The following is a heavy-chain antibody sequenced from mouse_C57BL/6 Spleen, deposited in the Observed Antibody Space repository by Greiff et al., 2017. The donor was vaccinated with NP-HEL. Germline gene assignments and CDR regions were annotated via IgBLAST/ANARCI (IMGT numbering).Heavy chain of an antibody. J-gene: IGHJ1*03. CDR3: TRAPYYYGSSYWYFDV. CDR1: GFTFSSYA. V-gene: IGHV5-9-1*02. D-gene: IGHD1-1*01. Sequence: EVQVVESGEGLVKPGGSLKLSCAASGFTFSSYAMSWVRQTPEKRLEWVAYISSGGDYIYYADTVKGRFTISRDNARNTLYLQMSSLKSEDTAMYYCTRAPYYYGSSYWYFDVWGTGTTVTVSS. CDR2: ISSGGDYI.